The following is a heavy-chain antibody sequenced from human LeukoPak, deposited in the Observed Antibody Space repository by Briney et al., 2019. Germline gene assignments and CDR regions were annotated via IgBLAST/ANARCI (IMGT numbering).Heavy chain of an antibody. CDR3: ARAGFGQPVGNAFDI. J-gene: IGHJ3*02. D-gene: IGHD3/OR15-3a*01. CDR2: IIPIFGTA. Sequence: GASVKVSCKASGGTFSSYAISWVRQAPGQGLEWMGGIIPIFGTANYAQKFQGRVTITADESTSTAYMELSSLRSEDTAVYYCARAGFGQPVGNAFDIWGQGTMVTVSS. V-gene: IGHV1-69*13. CDR1: GGTFSSYA.